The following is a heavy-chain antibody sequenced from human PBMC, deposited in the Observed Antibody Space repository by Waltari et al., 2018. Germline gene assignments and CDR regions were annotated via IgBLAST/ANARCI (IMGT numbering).Heavy chain of an antibody. CDR3: ARDCRAADEGNWFDP. CDR1: GYTFTSYY. V-gene: IGHV1-46*01. D-gene: IGHD6-13*01. CDR2: INPSGGST. Sequence: QVQLVQSGAEVKKPGASVKVSSKASGYTFTSYYMHWVRQAPGQGLEWMGIINPSGGSTSYAQKFQGRVTMTRDKSTSTVYMELSSQRSEDTAVYYCARDCRAADEGNWFDPWGQGTLVTVSS. J-gene: IGHJ5*02.